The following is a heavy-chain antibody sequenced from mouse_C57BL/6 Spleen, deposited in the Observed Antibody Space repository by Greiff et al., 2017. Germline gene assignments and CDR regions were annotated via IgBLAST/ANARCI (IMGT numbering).Heavy chain of an antibody. J-gene: IGHJ1*03. CDR1: GYTFTDYE. CDR3: TRKGYGSSFRWYFDV. CDR2: IDPETGGT. Sequence: VKLMESGAELVRPGASVTLSCKASGYTFTDYEMHWVKQTPVHGLEWIGAIDPETGGTAYNQKFKGKAILTADKSSSTAYMELRSLTSEDSAVYYCTRKGYGSSFRWYFDVWGTGTTVTVSS. V-gene: IGHV1-15*01. D-gene: IGHD1-1*01.